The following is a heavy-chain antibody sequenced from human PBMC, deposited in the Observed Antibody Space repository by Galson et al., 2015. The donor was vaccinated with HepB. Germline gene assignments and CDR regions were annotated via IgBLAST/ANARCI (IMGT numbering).Heavy chain of an antibody. D-gene: IGHD6-13*01. CDR3: ARGEPKGIAADRPNGLDP. CDR2: IKQDGSEA. V-gene: IGHV3-7*03. Sequence: SLRLSCAASGFTFSSYWMSWVRQAPGKGLEWVANIKQDGSEAYYVDTVKGRFTISRDTAKNSLYLQMNSLRADDTAVYYCARGEPKGIAADRPNGLDPWGQGTLVTVSS. CDR1: GFTFSSYW. J-gene: IGHJ5*02.